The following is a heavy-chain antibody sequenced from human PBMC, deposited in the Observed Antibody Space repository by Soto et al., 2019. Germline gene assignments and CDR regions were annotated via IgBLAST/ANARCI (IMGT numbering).Heavy chain of an antibody. Sequence: TGGSLRLSCAASGFTFSSYAMSWIRQAPGEGREWVSAISGSGGSTYYADSVKGRFTISRDNSKNTLYLQMNSLRAEDTAVYYCAKDPGIAAAGTDAFDIWGQGTMVTVSS. CDR1: GFTFSSYA. D-gene: IGHD6-13*01. CDR2: ISGSGGST. J-gene: IGHJ3*02. V-gene: IGHV3-23*01. CDR3: AKDPGIAAAGTDAFDI.